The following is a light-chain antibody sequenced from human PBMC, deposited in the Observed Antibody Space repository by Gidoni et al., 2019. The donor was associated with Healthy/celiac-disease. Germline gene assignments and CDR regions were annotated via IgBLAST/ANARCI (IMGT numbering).Light chain of an antibody. Sequence: DIQLTQSPSSLSASVGDRVTLACRASQGISNYLAWSQQKPGKVPKLLIYAASTLPSGVPSQFSGSGAGTDVTLIISSLQPEDVATYYCQKYNSAPQTFGPGTKVDIK. J-gene: IGKJ3*01. CDR3: QKYNSAPQT. V-gene: IGKV1-27*01. CDR1: QGISNY. CDR2: AAS.